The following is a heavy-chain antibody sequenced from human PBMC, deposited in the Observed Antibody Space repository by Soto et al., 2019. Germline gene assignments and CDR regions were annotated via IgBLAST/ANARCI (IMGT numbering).Heavy chain of an antibody. V-gene: IGHV3-33*01. J-gene: IGHJ4*02. D-gene: IGHD1-1*01. CDR3: ARDDDFDDNGLDY. CDR2: IVRDGGQK. CDR1: GFTFSRYG. Sequence: QVHLVESGGGVVQPGRPLRLSCAASGFTFSRYGMHWVLQAPGKGLEWVGVIVRDGGQKQYADSVRGRFTISRDNSKNTLYLEMNSVTVDDTAVYYCARDDDFDDNGLDYWGQGTLVTVSS.